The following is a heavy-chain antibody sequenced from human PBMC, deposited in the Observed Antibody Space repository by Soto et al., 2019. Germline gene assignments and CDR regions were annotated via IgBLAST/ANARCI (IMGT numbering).Heavy chain of an antibody. Sequence: PSETLSLTCTVSGGSISSYYWSWIRQPPGKGLEWIGYIYYSGSTNYNPSLKSRVTISVDTSKNQFSLKLSSVTAADTAVYYCARVHSPVLLWFGRWGLDYWGQGTLVTVSS. J-gene: IGHJ4*02. CDR1: GGSISSYY. CDR2: IYYSGST. V-gene: IGHV4-59*01. D-gene: IGHD3-10*01. CDR3: ARVHSPVLLWFGRWGLDY.